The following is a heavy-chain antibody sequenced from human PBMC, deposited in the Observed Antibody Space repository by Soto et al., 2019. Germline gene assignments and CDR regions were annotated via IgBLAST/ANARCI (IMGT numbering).Heavy chain of an antibody. D-gene: IGHD1-26*01. CDR2: IYYTGRT. Sequence: PSQTLPLTCTVSGGPISSHYWNCIRQPPGKGLEWIGFIYYTGRTNYNPSLKSRLTISVDTSKNQFSLKLSSVTAADTAVYYCARDSGSSYYYYYGMDVWGQGTTVTVSS. V-gene: IGHV4-59*11. J-gene: IGHJ6*02. CDR3: ARDSGSSYYYYYGMDV. CDR1: GGPISSHY.